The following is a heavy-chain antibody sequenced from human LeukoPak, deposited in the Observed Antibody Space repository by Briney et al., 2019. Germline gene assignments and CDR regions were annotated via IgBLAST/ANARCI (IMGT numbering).Heavy chain of an antibody. J-gene: IGHJ4*02. D-gene: IGHD4-17*01. CDR2: ISSSGSTI. V-gene: IGHV3-48*03. CDR3: ARGPYYGDYTPDY. Sequence: PGGSLRLSCAASGFTFSSYEMNWVRQAPGKGLEWVSYISSSGSTIYYADSVKGRFTISRDNAKNSLYLQMNSLRAEDMAVYYCARGPYYGDYTPDYWGQGTLVTVSS. CDR1: GFTFSSYE.